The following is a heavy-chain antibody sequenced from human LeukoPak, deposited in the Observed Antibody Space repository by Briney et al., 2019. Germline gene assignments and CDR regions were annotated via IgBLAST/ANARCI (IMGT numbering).Heavy chain of an antibody. V-gene: IGHV3-23*01. J-gene: IGHJ4*02. Sequence: GGSLRLSCVASGFTFSSYAMSWVRQAPGKGLEWVSAISGSGGSSYYADSVKGQFTISRDNSKNTLYLQMNSLRSEDTAVYYCAISSSGYHYPDYWGQGTLVTVSS. D-gene: IGHD3-22*01. CDR3: AISSSGYHYPDY. CDR2: ISGSGGSS. CDR1: GFTFSSYA.